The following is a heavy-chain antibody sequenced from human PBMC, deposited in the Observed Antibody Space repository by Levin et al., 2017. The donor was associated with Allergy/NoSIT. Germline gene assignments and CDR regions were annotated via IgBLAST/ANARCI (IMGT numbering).Heavy chain of an antibody. Sequence: GGSLRLSCAASGFTFSSYGMHWVRQAPGKGLEWVAVISYDGSNKYYADSVKGRFTISRDNSKNTLYLQMNSLRAEDTAVYYCAKDAVKGSTDYYYYYMDVWGKGTTVTVAS. CDR2: ISYDGSNK. CDR3: AKDAVKGSTDYYYYYMDV. V-gene: IGHV3-30*18. CDR1: GFTFSSYG. D-gene: IGHD2-2*01. J-gene: IGHJ6*03.